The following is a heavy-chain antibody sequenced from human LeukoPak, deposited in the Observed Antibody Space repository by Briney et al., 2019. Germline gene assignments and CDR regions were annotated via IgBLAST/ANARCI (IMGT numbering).Heavy chain of an antibody. CDR1: GDSIRSYS. CDR2: INHSGST. V-gene: IGHV4-34*01. J-gene: IGHJ4*02. Sequence: SETLSLTCTVSGDSIRSYSWSWIRQPPGKGLEWIGEINHSGSTNYNPSLKSRVTISVDTSKNQFSLKLSSVTAADTAVYYCARRRVARPYYFDYWGQGTLVTVSS. D-gene: IGHD3-3*01. CDR3: ARRRVARPYYFDY.